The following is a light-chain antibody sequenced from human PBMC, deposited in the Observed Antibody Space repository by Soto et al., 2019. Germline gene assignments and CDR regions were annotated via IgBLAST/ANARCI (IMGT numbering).Light chain of an antibody. Sequence: QSVLTQPPSASGSPGQSVTISCTGTSSDVGGYNYVSWYQQHPGTATKLMIYEVSKRPAGVPDRFSGSTAGNTASLTVAGLQDEDEADYYCRSYAGSNNFVFGTGTKLTVL. CDR2: EVS. CDR1: SSDVGGYNY. CDR3: RSYAGSNNFV. V-gene: IGLV2-8*01. J-gene: IGLJ1*01.